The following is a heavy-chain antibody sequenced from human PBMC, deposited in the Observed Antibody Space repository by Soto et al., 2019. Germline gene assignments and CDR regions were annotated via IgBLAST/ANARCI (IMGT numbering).Heavy chain of an antibody. V-gene: IGHV3-30*18. CDR1: GFTFSSYG. CDR2: ISYDGSNK. CDR3: AKDFGGYSYGDFDY. Sequence: QVQLVESGGGVVQPGRSLRLSCAASGFTFSSYGMHWVRQAPGKGLEWVAVISYDGSNKYYADSVKGRFTISRDNSKNTLYLQMNSLRAEDTAVYYCAKDFGGYSYGDFDYWGQGTLVTVSS. D-gene: IGHD5-18*01. J-gene: IGHJ4*02.